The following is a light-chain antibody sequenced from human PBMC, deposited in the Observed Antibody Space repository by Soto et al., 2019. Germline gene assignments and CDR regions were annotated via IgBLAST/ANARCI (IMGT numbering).Light chain of an antibody. CDR2: AAS. CDR1: QSISSW. J-gene: IGKJ5*01. Sequence: LQPTQVSSTQPAFRGDQVTITCRASQSISSWLAWYQKKPGKDPKILIYAASSLQSGVPSRFSGSGSGTDFNLTISSLQTEDFATYYCQQSYSTPPISFGQGT. CDR3: QQSYSTPPIS. V-gene: IGKV1-39*01.